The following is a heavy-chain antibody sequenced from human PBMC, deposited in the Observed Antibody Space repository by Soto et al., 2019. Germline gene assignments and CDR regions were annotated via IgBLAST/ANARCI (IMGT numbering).Heavy chain of an antibody. CDR3: ASHVRAPFVRRTHTLKSYGKAFDI. J-gene: IGHJ3*02. CDR2: IYPGDSDT. Sequence: PGESLKISCKGSGYSFTSYWIGWVRQMPGKGLEWMGIIYPGDSDTRYSPSFQGQVTISADKSISTAYLQWSSLKASDTAMYYCASHVRAPFVRRTHTLKSYGKAFDIWGQGTMVPVAS. CDR1: GYSFTSYW. V-gene: IGHV5-51*01. D-gene: IGHD3-10*01.